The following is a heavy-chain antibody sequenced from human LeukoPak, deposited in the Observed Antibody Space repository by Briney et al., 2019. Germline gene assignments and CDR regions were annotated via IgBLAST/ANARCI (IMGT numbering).Heavy chain of an antibody. Sequence: SGTLSLTCAVSGDSISTNHWWSWVRQPPGKGLEWIGEVYHSGSTNYNPSLKSRVTISVDKSKNLFSLKLTSVTAADTAMYYCASAGWDYWGQGTLVTVSS. J-gene: IGHJ4*02. CDR2: VYHSGST. V-gene: IGHV4-4*02. CDR3: ASAGWDY. CDR1: GDSISTNHW. D-gene: IGHD1-1*01.